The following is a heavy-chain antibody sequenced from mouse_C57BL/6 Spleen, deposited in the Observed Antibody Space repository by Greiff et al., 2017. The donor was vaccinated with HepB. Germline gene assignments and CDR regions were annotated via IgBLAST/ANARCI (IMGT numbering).Heavy chain of an antibody. CDR1: GYAFSSYW. CDR3: ASHYGNYPAWFAY. CDR2: IYPGEGDT. V-gene: IGHV1-80*01. Sequence: QVQLKESGAELVKPGASVKISCKASGYAFSSYWMNWVKQRPGQGLEWIGQIYPGEGDTNYNGKFKGKATRTAAKSSSTAYMQLSSLTSEDSAVYFGASHYGNYPAWFAYWGQGTLVTVSA. J-gene: IGHJ3*01. D-gene: IGHD2-1*01.